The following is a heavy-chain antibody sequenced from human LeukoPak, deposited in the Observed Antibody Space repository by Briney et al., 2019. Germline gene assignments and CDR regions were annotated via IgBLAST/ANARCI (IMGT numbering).Heavy chain of an antibody. D-gene: IGHD2-15*01. CDR3: ARGVELGYCSGGSCSNDY. CDR1: GGSFRGYY. CDR2: NNHSGST. Sequence: SETLSLTCAVYGGSFRGYYWSWIRQPPGKGVEGIGENNHSGSTNYNPSLKSRVTISVDTSKHQFSLKLSSVTAADTAVYYCARGVELGYCSGGSCSNDYWGQGTLVTVSS. V-gene: IGHV4-34*01. J-gene: IGHJ4*02.